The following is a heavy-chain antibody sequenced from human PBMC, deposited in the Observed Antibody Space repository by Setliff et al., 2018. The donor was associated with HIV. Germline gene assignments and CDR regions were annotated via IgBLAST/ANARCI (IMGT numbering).Heavy chain of an antibody. CDR2: INPNSGGT. Sequence: GASVKVSCKASGYTFTGYYMHWVRQAPGQGLEWMGWINPNSGGTNYAQKFQGRVTMTRDTSISTAYMELSRLRSDDTAVYYCAGVPGRYDCSGYAFDIWGQGTMVTVSS. CDR1: GYTFTGYY. J-gene: IGHJ3*02. V-gene: IGHV1-2*02. D-gene: IGHD3-22*01. CDR3: AGVPGRYDCSGYAFDI.